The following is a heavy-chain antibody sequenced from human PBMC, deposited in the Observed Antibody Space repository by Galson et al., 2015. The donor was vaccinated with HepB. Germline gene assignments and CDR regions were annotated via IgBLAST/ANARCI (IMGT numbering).Heavy chain of an antibody. CDR1: GFTFSSYA. D-gene: IGHD3-3*01. V-gene: IGHV3-23*01. Sequence: SLRLSCAASGFTFSSYAMSWVRQAPGKGLEWVSAISGSGGSTYYADSVKGRFTISRDNSKNTLYLQMNSLRAEDTAVYYCAKDWAIFGVVIPLYIWGQGTMVTVTS. J-gene: IGHJ3*02. CDR3: AKDWAIFGVVIPLYI. CDR2: ISGSGGST.